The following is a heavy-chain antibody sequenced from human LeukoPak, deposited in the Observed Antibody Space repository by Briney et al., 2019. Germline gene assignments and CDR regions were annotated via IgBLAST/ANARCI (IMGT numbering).Heavy chain of an antibody. Sequence: SLRLSCAASGFTFSDYGMYWVRQAPGKGLEWVALIWYDGGKKYYTDSVRGRFTISRDNSKNTLYLQMNSLRAEDTAIFYCAKGRGVVGTSTPDYWGQGTLVTVSS. CDR2: IWYDGGKK. J-gene: IGHJ4*02. CDR1: GFTFSDYG. D-gene: IGHD1-26*01. CDR3: AKGRGVVGTSTPDY. V-gene: IGHV3-33*06.